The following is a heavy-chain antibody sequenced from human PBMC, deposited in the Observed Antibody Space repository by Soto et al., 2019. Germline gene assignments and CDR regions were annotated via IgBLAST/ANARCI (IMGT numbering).Heavy chain of an antibody. CDR3: VKDESINWYSGHFRH. Sequence: GGSLRLSCAASGFTFDDYAMHWFRQVPGKGLEWVSGINWNSGSIGYADSVKGRFAISRDNAKNSLHLQMNSLGAEDTAFYYCVKDESINWYSGHFRHWGQGTLVTVSS. D-gene: IGHD6-13*01. CDR1: GFTFDDYA. V-gene: IGHV3-9*01. J-gene: IGHJ1*01. CDR2: INWNSGSI.